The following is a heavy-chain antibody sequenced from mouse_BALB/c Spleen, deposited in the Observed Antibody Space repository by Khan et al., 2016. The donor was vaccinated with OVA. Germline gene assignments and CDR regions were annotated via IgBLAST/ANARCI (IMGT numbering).Heavy chain of an antibody. CDR3: ARHRFGYFDV. CDR2: IWRAGNT. V-gene: IGHV2-6-2*01. J-gene: IGHJ1*01. Sequence: QVQLKQSGPELVAPSQSLSITCTVSGFSLTSYGVHWVRQPPGKGLEWLVVIWRAGNTTYNSALKSRMSISKDNSKSQGFVHINSLQTDYTAMYFCARHRFGYFDVWGAGTTVTVSS. CDR1: GFSLTSYG.